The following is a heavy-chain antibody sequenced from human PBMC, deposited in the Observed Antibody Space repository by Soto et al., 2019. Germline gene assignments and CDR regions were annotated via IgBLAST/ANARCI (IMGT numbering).Heavy chain of an antibody. J-gene: IGHJ4*02. CDR2: MNPNRGNT. D-gene: IGHD2-21*02. V-gene: IGHV1-8*01. CDR1: GYTFSSHD. Sequence: ASVKVSCKASGYTFSSHDINWVRQATGQGLEWMGWMNPNRGNTGYAQKFQGRVTMTRNTSISTAYMELSSLRSEDTAVYYCARSRLCYFDYWGQGSLVTVSS. CDR3: ARSRLCYFDY.